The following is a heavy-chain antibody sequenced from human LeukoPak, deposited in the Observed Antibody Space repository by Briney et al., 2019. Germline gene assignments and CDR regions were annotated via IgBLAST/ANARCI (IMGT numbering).Heavy chain of an antibody. CDR2: ISGGGGST. J-gene: IGHJ5*02. CDR3: AKEGTMVRGVPSWFDP. V-gene: IGHV3-23*01. Sequence: GGSLRLSCAASGFTFSSYAMSWVRQAPGKGLEWVSAISGGGGSTYYADSVKGRFTISRDNSKNTLYLQMNSLRAEDTAVYYCAKEGTMVRGVPSWFDPWGQGTLVTVSS. CDR1: GFTFSSYA. D-gene: IGHD3-10*01.